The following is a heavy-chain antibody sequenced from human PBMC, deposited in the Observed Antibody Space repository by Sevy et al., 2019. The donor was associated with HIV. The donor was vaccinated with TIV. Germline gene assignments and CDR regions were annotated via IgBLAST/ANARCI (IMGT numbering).Heavy chain of an antibody. Sequence: SETLSLTCTVSGGSISSYYWSWIRQPPGKGLEWIGYIYYSGSTNYNPSLKSRVTISVDTSKNQFYLKLSPVTAADTAVYYCATGRYFDWLVGGDYGMDVWGQGTTVTVSS. CDR2: IYYSGST. CDR3: ATGRYFDWLVGGDYGMDV. J-gene: IGHJ6*02. D-gene: IGHD3-9*01. V-gene: IGHV4-59*13. CDR1: GGSISSYY.